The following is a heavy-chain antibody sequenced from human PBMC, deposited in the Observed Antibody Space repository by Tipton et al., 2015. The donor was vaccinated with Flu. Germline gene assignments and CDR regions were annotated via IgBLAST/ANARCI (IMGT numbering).Heavy chain of an antibody. CDR1: GGTFSSYA. Sequence: QLVQSGAEVKKPGSSVKVSCKASGGTFSSYAISWVRQAPGQGLEWMGRIIPILGIANYAQKFQGRVTITADKSTSTAYMELSSLRSEDTAVYYCARVGEVEYCYFYGRDVWGQGTAVTVSS. J-gene: IGHJ6*02. CDR2: IIPILGIA. V-gene: IGHV1-69*09. D-gene: IGHD1-1*01. CDR3: ARVGEVEYCYFYGRDV.